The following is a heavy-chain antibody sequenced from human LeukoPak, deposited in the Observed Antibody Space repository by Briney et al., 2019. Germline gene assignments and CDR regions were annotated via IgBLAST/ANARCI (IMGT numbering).Heavy chain of an antibody. CDR1: GGTFSSYA. J-gene: IGHJ5*02. V-gene: IGHV1-69*05. Sequence: SVKVSCKASGGTFSSYAISWVRQAPGQGLEWMGRIIPIFGTANYAQKFQGRVTITTDESTSTAYTELSSLRSEDTAVYYCARGAVAGEGYNWFDPWGQGTLVTVSS. CDR3: ARGAVAGEGYNWFDP. CDR2: IIPIFGTA. D-gene: IGHD6-19*01.